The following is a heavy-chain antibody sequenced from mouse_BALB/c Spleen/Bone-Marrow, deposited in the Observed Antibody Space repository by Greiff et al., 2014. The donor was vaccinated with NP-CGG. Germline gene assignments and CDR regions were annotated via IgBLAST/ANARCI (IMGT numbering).Heavy chain of an antibody. J-gene: IGHJ1*01. CDR3: ARWVGIDNWCFDD. CDR2: IYPGNGNT. Sequence: EVQLEESGAELVRPGSSVKLSCKASGFEIKDNCMNWVKQRPEQGLEWIGQIYPGNGNTNYNAKFKGKATITADKSSNTTYMQLILLTCRVSAVYVCARWVGIDNWCFDDWGEGTTLTVSS. D-gene: IGHD1-1*01. CDR1: GFEIKDNC. V-gene: IGHV14-1*02.